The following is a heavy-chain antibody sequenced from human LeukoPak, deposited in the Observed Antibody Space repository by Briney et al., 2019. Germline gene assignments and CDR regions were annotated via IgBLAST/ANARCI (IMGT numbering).Heavy chain of an antibody. D-gene: IGHD2-8*01. CDR1: GFIFNNYG. J-gene: IGHJ4*02. CDR2: ITNNGGST. Sequence: GGSLRLSCSASGFIFNNYGMHWVRQAPGKGLEFVSVITNNGGSTYYADSVKGRFTISRDNSKNTLYLQMSSLRAEDTAVYYCVKDPCTNGVCYHFDYWGQGTLVTVSS. CDR3: VKDPCTNGVCYHFDY. V-gene: IGHV3-64D*09.